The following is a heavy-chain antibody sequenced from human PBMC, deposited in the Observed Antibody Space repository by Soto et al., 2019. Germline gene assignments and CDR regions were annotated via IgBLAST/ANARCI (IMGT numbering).Heavy chain of an antibody. CDR1: GGSISSGGHY. CDR3: VRGGIAGHWFDP. Sequence: PSETLSLTCTVSGGSISSGGHYWSWIRQHPGKGLEWIGYIYYSGSTYYNPSLKSRVTISVDTSKNQLSLHLTSVTAADTAVYYCVRGGIAGHWFDPWGQGILVTVSS. CDR2: IYYSGST. J-gene: IGHJ5*02. V-gene: IGHV4-31*03. D-gene: IGHD2-21*01.